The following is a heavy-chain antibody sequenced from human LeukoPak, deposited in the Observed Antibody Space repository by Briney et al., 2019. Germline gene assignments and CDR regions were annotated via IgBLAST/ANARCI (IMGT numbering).Heavy chain of an antibody. D-gene: IGHD3-10*01. CDR3: AKGHGSGSYSH. CDR2: ISADETA. J-gene: IGHJ4*02. Sequence: GGSLRLSCAASGFTFSKFAMTWVRQGPGKGLEWVAAISADETAYYGDSVKGRFTISKDNSKNNLYLQMNSLRGEDTALYFCAKGHGSGSYSHWGQGTLVTVSS. CDR1: GFTFSKFA. V-gene: IGHV3-23*02.